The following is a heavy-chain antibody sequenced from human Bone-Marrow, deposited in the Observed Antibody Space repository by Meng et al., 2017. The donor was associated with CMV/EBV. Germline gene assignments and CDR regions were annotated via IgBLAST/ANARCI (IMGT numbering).Heavy chain of an antibody. CDR2: INPSVDST. J-gene: IGHJ6*02. V-gene: IGHV1-46*01. D-gene: IGHD3-22*01. CDR3: ASSGYYPYGMDV. CDR1: GYTFTSYY. Sequence: QVLLVHAEAQVTRPGASVNVYTKASGYTFTSYYINWFRQTHGQELEWMGIINPSVDSTSYAQKYQGRVTMTRDTSTSTVYMELSSLRSEDTAVYYCASSGYYPYGMDVWGQGTTVTVSS.